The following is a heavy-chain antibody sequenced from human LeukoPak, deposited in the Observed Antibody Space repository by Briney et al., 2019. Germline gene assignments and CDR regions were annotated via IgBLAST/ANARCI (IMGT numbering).Heavy chain of an antibody. Sequence: SETLSLTCTVSGGSISSYYWSWIRQPPGKGLEWIGYIYYSGSTNYNPSLKSRVTISVDTSKNQFSLKLSSVTAVDTAVYYCARANDDYYDSSQLFDYWGQGTLVTVSS. CDR2: IYYSGST. D-gene: IGHD3-22*01. J-gene: IGHJ4*02. CDR3: ARANDDYYDSSQLFDY. V-gene: IGHV4-59*01. CDR1: GGSISSYY.